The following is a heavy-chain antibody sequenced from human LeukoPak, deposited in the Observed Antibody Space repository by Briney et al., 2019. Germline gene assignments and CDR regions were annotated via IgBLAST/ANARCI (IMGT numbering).Heavy chain of an antibody. CDR2: IYYSGST. J-gene: IGHJ4*02. Sequence: PSETLSLTCTVSGGSISSSDYYWGWIRQPPGKGLEYIGIIYYSGSTYYNPSLKSRVTISLDTSKNQFSLKLSSVTAADTAVYYCARGPPTGYFASYYFDYWGQGTLVTVSS. V-gene: IGHV4-39*07. CDR3: ARGPPTGYFASYYFDY. D-gene: IGHD1-14*01. CDR1: GGSISSSDYY.